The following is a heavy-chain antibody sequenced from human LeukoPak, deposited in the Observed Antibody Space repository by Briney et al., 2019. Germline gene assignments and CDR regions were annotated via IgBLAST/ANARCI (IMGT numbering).Heavy chain of an antibody. CDR2: IYYSGNT. CDR1: GGSISSSSYF. J-gene: IGHJ5*02. CDR3: AGQSSAPHNWFDP. V-gene: IGHV4-39*01. Sequence: SETLSLTCTVSGGSISSSSYFWGWIRQPPGQGLEWIGSIYYSGNTYYKPSLKSRVTISVDTTKNQVSLKLTSVTAADTAVYYCAGQSSAPHNWFDPWGQGTLVTVSS.